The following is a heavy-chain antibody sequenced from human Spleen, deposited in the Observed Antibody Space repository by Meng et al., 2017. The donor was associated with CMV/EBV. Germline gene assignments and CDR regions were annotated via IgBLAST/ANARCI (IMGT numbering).Heavy chain of an antibody. V-gene: IGHV3-23*01. J-gene: IGHJ6*02. Sequence: GESLKISCAASGLIVSSNYMSWVRQAPGKGLEWVSVISGSGGSTYYADSVKGRFTISRDNSENTLYLRMNSLKTEDTAVYYCTTRYTWRSHDYYGMDVWGQGTTVTVSS. CDR3: TTRYTWRSHDYYGMDV. CDR2: ISGSGGST. D-gene: IGHD2-2*02. CDR1: GLIVSSNY.